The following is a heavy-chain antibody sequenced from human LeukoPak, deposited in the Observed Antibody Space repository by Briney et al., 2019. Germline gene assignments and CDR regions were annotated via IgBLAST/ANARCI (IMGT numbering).Heavy chain of an antibody. V-gene: IGHV3-23*01. CDR3: AKGRELLWFGELMY. D-gene: IGHD3-10*01. J-gene: IGHJ4*02. CDR2: ISGSGGST. Sequence: GGSLRLSCAASGFTFSSYAMSWVRRAPGKGLEWVSAISGSGGSTYYADSVKGRFTISRDNSKNTLYLQMNSLRAEDTAVYYCAKGRELLWFGELMYWGQGTLVTVSS. CDR1: GFTFSSYA.